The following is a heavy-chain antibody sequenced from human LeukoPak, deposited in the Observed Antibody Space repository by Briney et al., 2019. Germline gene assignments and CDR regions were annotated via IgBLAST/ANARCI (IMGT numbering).Heavy chain of an antibody. D-gene: IGHD2-21*02. CDR1: GYTFTGYY. J-gene: IGHJ4*03. V-gene: IGHV1-2*02. CDR2: INPNSGGT. Sequence: ASVKVPCKASGYTFTGYYMHWVRQAPGQGLEWMGWINPNSGGTNYAQKFQGRVTMTRDTSISTAYMELSRLRSDDTAVYYCASDLAVVTAIARDYWGQGTTVTVSS. CDR3: ASDLAVVTAIARDY.